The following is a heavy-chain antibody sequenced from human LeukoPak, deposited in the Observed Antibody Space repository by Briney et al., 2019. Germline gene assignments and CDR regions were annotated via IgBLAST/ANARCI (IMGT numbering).Heavy chain of an antibody. V-gene: IGHV4-39*01. CDR3: ASRAGRGDPFDP. Sequence: TETLSLTCTASGGSISSSSYYWGWLRQPPGKGLEWIGSIYYSGSTYYNPPLKSLVTLSVDTSKSQFSLKLSSVTAADTAVYYCASRAGRGDPFDPWGQGTLVTVSS. CDR2: IYYSGST. CDR1: GGSISSSSYY. J-gene: IGHJ5*02. D-gene: IGHD3-10*01.